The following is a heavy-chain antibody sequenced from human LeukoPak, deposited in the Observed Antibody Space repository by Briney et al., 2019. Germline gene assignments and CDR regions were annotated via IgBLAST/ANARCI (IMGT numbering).Heavy chain of an antibody. V-gene: IGHV6-1*01. Sequence: SQTLSLTCAVSGDSVSSNSATWNWIRQSPSRGLEWLGRTYYRSKWYNNYAVSVKSRITIIPDTSNNQFSLQLNSVTPEDTAVYYCARDKGGGVDTALAYWGQGTLVTVSS. CDR3: ARDKGGGVDTALAY. J-gene: IGHJ4*02. D-gene: IGHD5-18*01. CDR2: TYYRSKWYN. CDR1: GDSVSSNSAT.